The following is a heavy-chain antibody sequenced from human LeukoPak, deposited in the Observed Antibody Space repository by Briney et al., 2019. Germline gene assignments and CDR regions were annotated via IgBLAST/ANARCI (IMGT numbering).Heavy chain of an antibody. Sequence: GGSPRLSCAASGFSFSSYWMHWVRQPPGKGLVWVSRITSDGSGIGHADSVKGRFSTSRDNAKNTLYLQMNSLRAEDTAVYYCASGRLVGAPDYWGQGTLVTVSS. D-gene: IGHD1-26*01. V-gene: IGHV3-74*01. J-gene: IGHJ4*02. CDR3: ASGRLVGAPDY. CDR2: ITSDGSGI. CDR1: GFSFSSYW.